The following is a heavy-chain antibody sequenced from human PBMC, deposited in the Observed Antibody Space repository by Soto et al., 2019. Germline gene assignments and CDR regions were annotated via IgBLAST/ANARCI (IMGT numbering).Heavy chain of an antibody. J-gene: IGHJ3*02. CDR1: GYSFTSYW. CDR2: IYPGDSDT. Sequence: PGESLKISCKGSGYSFTSYWIGWVRQMPGKGLEWMGIIYPGDSDTRYSPSFQGQVTISADKSISTAYLQWSSLKASDTAMYYCAIQGILLWFGEPYRGSAFDIWGQGTMVTVSS. CDR3: AIQGILLWFGEPYRGSAFDI. D-gene: IGHD3-10*01. V-gene: IGHV5-51*01.